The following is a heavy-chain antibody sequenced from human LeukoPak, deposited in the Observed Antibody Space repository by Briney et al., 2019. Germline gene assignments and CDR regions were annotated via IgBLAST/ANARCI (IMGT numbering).Heavy chain of an antibody. J-gene: IGHJ4*02. CDR2: ISSSSSYI. CDR3: ARDPGIAAAGELDY. V-gene: IGHV3-21*01. CDR1: GFTFSSYS. D-gene: IGHD6-13*01. Sequence: KPGGSLRLSCAASGFTFSSYSMNWVRQAPGKGLEWVSSISSSSSYIYYADSVKGRFTISRDNAKNSLYLQMNSLRAEDTAVYYCARDPGIAAAGELDYWGQGTLVTVFS.